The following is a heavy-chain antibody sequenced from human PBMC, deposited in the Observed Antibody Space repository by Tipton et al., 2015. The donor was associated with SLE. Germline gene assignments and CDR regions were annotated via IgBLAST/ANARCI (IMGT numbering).Heavy chain of an antibody. CDR2: IYYSGST. Sequence: LRLSCAVYGESFSSYYWSWIRQPPGKGLEWIGYIYYSGSTNYNPSLKSRVTISVDTSKNQFSLKLSSVTAADTAVYYCARGAVLIQDNSWFDPWGQGTLVTVSS. CDR1: GESFSSYY. V-gene: IGHV4-59*01. D-gene: IGHD2-21*01. CDR3: ARGAVLIQDNSWFDP. J-gene: IGHJ5*02.